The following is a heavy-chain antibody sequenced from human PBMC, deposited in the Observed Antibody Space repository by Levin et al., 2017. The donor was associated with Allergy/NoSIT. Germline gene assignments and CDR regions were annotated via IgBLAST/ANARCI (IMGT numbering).Heavy chain of an antibody. D-gene: IGHD3-10*01. CDR1: GFTFDDYA. Sequence: PGGSLRLSCTASGFTFDDYAMHWVRQAPGKGLEWVSGISWNGGAIGYADSVKGRCTISRDNAKNSLFLQMDSLRAEDTALYFCTKGGRRLWFGELSSWGQGTPVTVSS. CDR2: ISWNGGAI. J-gene: IGHJ1*01. V-gene: IGHV3-9*01. CDR3: TKGGRRLWFGELSS.